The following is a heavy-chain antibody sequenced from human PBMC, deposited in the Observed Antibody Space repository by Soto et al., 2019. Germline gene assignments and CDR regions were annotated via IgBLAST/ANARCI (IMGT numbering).Heavy chain of an antibody. J-gene: IGHJ5*02. CDR1: GFTFSSYA. CDR3: AKSLAVAGRRKGFDP. Sequence: EVQLLESGGGLVQPGGSLRLSCAASGFTFSSYAMSWVRQAPGKGLEWVSAISGSGGSTYYADSVKGRFTISRDNSKNTLDLQMNSLRAEDTAVYYCAKSLAVAGRRKGFDPWGQGTLVTVSS. CDR2: ISGSGGST. D-gene: IGHD6-19*01. V-gene: IGHV3-23*01.